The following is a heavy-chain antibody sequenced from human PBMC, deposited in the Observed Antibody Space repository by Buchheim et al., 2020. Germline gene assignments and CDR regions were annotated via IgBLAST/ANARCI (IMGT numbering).Heavy chain of an antibody. CDR2: IKQDGSEK. J-gene: IGHJ6*02. D-gene: IGHD3-10*01. Sequence: EVQLVESGGGLVQPGGSLRLSCAASGFTFSSYWMSWVRQAPGKGLEWVANIKQDGSEKYYVDSVKGRFTISRDNAKNSLYLQMNSLRAEDTAVYYCARDNGWFGELFLLDYGIDVWGQGTT. V-gene: IGHV3-7*01. CDR1: GFTFSSYW. CDR3: ARDNGWFGELFLLDYGIDV.